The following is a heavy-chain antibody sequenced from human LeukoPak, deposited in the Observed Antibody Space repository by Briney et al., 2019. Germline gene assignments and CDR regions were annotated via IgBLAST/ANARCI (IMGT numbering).Heavy chain of an antibody. Sequence: PGGSLRLSCAASGFTFKEHAIHWVRQAPGKGLEWVAVISFNGGTKYYADSVKGRFTISRDNSKGTAFLQMNSLRRNDTAIYFCAEGLSAGTIDYWGQGALVTVSS. CDR3: AEGLSAGTIDY. CDR2: ISFNGGTK. J-gene: IGHJ4*02. D-gene: IGHD6-19*01. CDR1: GFTFKEHA. V-gene: IGHV3-30*18.